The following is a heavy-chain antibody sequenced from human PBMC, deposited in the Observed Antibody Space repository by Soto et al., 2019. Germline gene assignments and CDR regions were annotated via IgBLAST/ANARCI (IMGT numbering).Heavy chain of an antibody. J-gene: IGHJ4*02. CDR3: ARVGSSMAVRPFDY. Sequence: SETLSLTCTVSGGSISSYYWSWIRQPPGKGLEWIGYIYYSGSTYYNPSLKSRVTISLDTSKNQFSLKLSSVTAADTAVYYCARVGSSMAVRPFDYWGQGTLVTVSS. V-gene: IGHV4-59*08. D-gene: IGHD6-6*01. CDR2: IYYSGST. CDR1: GGSISSYY.